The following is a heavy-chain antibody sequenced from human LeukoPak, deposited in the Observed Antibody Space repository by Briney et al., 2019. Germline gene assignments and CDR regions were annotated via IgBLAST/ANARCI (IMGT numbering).Heavy chain of an antibody. CDR1: GYTFTSYD. V-gene: IGHV1-8*03. J-gene: IGHJ4*02. CDR2: MNPNSGNT. CDR3: ARRGDYYDSSGYYYVYNY. Sequence: ASVKASCKASGYTFTSYDINWVRQATGQGLEWMGWMNPNSGNTGYAQKFQGRVTITRNTSISTAYMELSSLRSEDTAVYYCARRGDYYDSSGYYYVYNYWGQGTLVTVSS. D-gene: IGHD3-22*01.